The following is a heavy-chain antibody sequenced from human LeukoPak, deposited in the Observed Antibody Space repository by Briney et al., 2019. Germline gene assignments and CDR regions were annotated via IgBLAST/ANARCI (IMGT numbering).Heavy chain of an antibody. D-gene: IGHD3-22*01. Sequence: GGSLRLSCAASGFTFGSYWMHWVRQAPGKGLVWVSRIKSDGSTNYADSVKGRLTISRDNAKNTVSLQMNSLRAEDTGVYYCARAPSEIGGYYPEYFRHWGQGTLVTVSS. CDR1: GFTFGSYW. CDR2: IKSDGST. CDR3: ARAPSEIGGYYPEYFRH. J-gene: IGHJ1*01. V-gene: IGHV3-74*01.